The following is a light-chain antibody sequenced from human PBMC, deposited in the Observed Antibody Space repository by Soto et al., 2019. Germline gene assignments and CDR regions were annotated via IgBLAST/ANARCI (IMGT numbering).Light chain of an antibody. CDR2: GVS. CDR1: QSVRSSY. V-gene: IGKV3-20*01. CDR3: QQYGSSPFT. J-gene: IGKJ4*01. Sequence: EIVLTQSPGTLSLSPGERATLSCRASQSVRSSYLAWYQQKPGQAPRLLIYGVSSRATGVPDRFSGSGSGTDFTLTISRLEPEDFAVYYCQQYGSSPFTFGGGTKVEIK.